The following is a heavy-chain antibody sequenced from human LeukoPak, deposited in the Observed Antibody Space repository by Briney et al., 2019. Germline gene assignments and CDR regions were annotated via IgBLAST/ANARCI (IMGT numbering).Heavy chain of an antibody. D-gene: IGHD6-13*01. J-gene: IGHJ4*02. CDR2: IIPIFGTA. CDR1: GGTFSSYA. V-gene: IGHV1-69*05. Sequence: ASVKVSCKASGGTFSSYAISWVRQAPGQGLEWMGGIIPIFGTANYAQKFQGRVTITTDESTSTAYMELSSLRSEDTAVYYCAMGGAAAGTIYWGQGTLVTVSS. CDR3: AMGGAAAGTIY.